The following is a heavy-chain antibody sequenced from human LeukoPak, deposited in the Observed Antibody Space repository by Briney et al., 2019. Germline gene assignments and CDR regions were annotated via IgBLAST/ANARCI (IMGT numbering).Heavy chain of an antibody. D-gene: IGHD3-9*01. Sequence: GGSLRLSCAASGFTFSSYAMSWVRQAPGKGLEWVSAISGSGGSTYYADSVKGRFTISRDNSKNTLYLQMNSLRAEDTAVYYCAKDFRYFDWLFAPSPTLQAQDWGQGTLVTVSS. CDR3: AKDFRYFDWLFAPSPTLQAQD. CDR1: GFTFSSYA. J-gene: IGHJ4*02. CDR2: ISGSGGST. V-gene: IGHV3-23*01.